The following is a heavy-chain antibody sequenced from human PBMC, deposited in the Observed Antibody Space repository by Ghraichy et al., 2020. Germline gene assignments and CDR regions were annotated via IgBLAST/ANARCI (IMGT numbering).Heavy chain of an antibody. D-gene: IGHD3-10*01. Sequence: SEILSLTCIVSGGSVSHYYWTWIRQTPGKTLEWLGSVIDSGSANHNPSLKGRVSMSVDTSKRQLSLRLNSVTAADTAVYYCVRRGPPYAQFYFDLWGQGALVTVSS. CDR1: GGSVSHYY. V-gene: IGHV4-4*08. J-gene: IGHJ4*02. CDR2: VIDSGSA. CDR3: VRRGPPYAQFYFDL.